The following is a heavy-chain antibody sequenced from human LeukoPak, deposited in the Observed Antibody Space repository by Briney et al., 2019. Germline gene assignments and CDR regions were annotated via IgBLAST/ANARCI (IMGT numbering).Heavy chain of an antibody. D-gene: IGHD6-13*01. Sequence: PGGSLRLSCAASGFTFSSYAMSWVRQASGKGLEWVGRIRSKANSYATAYAASVKGRFTISRDDSKNTAYLQMNSLKTEDTAVYYCTRDSIAAAGTDYQRYFDYWGQGTLVTVSS. CDR3: TRDSIAAAGTDYQRYFDY. V-gene: IGHV3-73*01. J-gene: IGHJ4*02. CDR2: IRSKANSYAT. CDR1: GFTFSSYA.